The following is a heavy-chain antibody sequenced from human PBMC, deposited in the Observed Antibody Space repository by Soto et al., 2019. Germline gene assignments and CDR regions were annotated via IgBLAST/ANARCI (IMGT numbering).Heavy chain of an antibody. D-gene: IGHD3-10*01. CDR3: ARVPGP. CDR2: IDHSGRT. V-gene: IGHV4-30-2*01. CDR1: GGSISSGGYS. J-gene: IGHJ5*02. Sequence: QLQLQESGSGLVKPSQTLSLTCAVSGGSISSGGYSWSWIRQPPGKGLEWIGYIDHSGRTYYKPSIKRRVTISVDRSKSQFSLKLSSVTAADTAVYYCARVPGPWGQGTLVTVSS.